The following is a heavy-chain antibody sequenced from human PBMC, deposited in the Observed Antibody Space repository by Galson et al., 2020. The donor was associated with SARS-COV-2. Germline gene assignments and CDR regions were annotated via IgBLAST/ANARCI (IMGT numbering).Heavy chain of an antibody. CDR2: ISGSGSP. V-gene: IGHV3-23*01. Sequence: GGSLRLSCAGSGFSFRNYAVTWVRQAPGKGLEWVSAISGSGSPYYADSLKGRFTISRDNSKNTVYLQVNSLRAEDTALYYCAKDPSSTWPGDALDIWGQGTMVTVSS. J-gene: IGHJ3*02. CDR3: AKDPSSTWPGDALDI. D-gene: IGHD6-13*01. CDR1: GFSFRNYA.